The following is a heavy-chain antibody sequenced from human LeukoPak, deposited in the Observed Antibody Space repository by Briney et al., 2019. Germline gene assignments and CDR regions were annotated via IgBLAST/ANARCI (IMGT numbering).Heavy chain of an antibody. CDR3: AKGRYDSSASPFDY. CDR2: IWFDGSNK. CDR1: GFAFSAYG. J-gene: IGHJ4*02. Sequence: GGSLRLSCAASGFAFSAYGMHWVRQAPGKGLEGVAVIWFDGSNKYYADSVKGRFTISRDNSKNTLYLQMNSLRAEDTAVYYCAKGRYDSSASPFDYWGQGTLVTVSS. D-gene: IGHD3-22*01. V-gene: IGHV3-33*06.